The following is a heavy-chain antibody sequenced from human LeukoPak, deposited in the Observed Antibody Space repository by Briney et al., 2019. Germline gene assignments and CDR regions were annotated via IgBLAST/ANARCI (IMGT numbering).Heavy chain of an antibody. CDR2: IKSDGSVT. D-gene: IGHD1-14*01. CDR3: ARDHDAVGTTIDH. J-gene: IGHJ4*02. CDR1: GFTFSSYW. V-gene: IGHV3-74*01. Sequence: PGGSLRHSCAASGFTFSSYWMHWVRQAPGEGLVWVSRIKSDGSVTWYADSVKGRFTISRDNAKNMLYLQMNSLRDEDTAVYFCARDHDAVGTTIDHWGQGTLVTVSS.